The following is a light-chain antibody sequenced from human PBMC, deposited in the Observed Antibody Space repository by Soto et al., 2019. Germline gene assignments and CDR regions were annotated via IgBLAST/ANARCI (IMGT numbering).Light chain of an antibody. CDR1: QSVTSSY. CDR2: GAS. V-gene: IGKV3-20*01. Sequence: IMLTQSPGTLSLSPGERATLSCGASQSVTSSYLAWYQQKPGQAPRLLIYGASRRATGVPDRFIGSGSGTDFTLTISRLEPEDSATYFCQQLNSYPQTFGQGTRLEIK. CDR3: QQLNSYPQT. J-gene: IGKJ5*01.